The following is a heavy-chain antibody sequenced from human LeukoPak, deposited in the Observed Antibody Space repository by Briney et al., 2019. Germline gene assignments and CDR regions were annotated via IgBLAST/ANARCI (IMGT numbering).Heavy chain of an antibody. V-gene: IGHV4-59*08. J-gene: IGHJ3*02. CDR1: GGSTSTYY. D-gene: IGHD1-26*01. CDR3: ARRSIVGATAYRGIGAFDI. CDR2: ISYIGNT. Sequence: SETLSLTCSVSGGSTSTYYWSWIRESPGKGLEWIGYISYIGNTNYNPSLKARVTISLDTSKNQFSLKLNSVNAADTALYYCARRSIVGATAYRGIGAFDIWGRGTMVTVSS.